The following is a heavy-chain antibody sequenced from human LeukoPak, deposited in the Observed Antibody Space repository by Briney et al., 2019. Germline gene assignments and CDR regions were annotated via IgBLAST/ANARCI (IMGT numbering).Heavy chain of an antibody. V-gene: IGHV1-69*13. CDR1: GYTFTSYS. D-gene: IGHD3-22*01. Sequence: GASVKVSCKASGYTFTSYSISWVRQAPGQGLERMGGIIPMFGTPNYAQKFQGRVTITADESTNTAFMELSSLRSEDTAVYYCARAADYYDSSGSYYYMDVWGKGTTVTISS. J-gene: IGHJ6*03. CDR3: ARAADYYDSSGSYYYMDV. CDR2: IIPMFGTP.